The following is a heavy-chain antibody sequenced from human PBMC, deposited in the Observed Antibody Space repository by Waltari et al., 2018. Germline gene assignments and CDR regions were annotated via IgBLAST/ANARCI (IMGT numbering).Heavy chain of an antibody. J-gene: IGHJ4*02. V-gene: IGHV3-30*02. Sequence: QVQLVESGGGVVQPGGSLRLSCAASGFTFSSYGMHWVRQAPGKGLEWVAFIRYDGSNKYYADSVKGRFTISRDNSKNTLYLQMNSLRAEDTAVYYCAIVTYGDPADYWGQGTLVTVSS. CDR2: IRYDGSNK. CDR3: AIVTYGDPADY. CDR1: GFTFSSYG. D-gene: IGHD4-17*01.